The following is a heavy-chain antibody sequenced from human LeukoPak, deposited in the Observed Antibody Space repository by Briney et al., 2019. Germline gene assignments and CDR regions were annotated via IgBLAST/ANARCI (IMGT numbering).Heavy chain of an antibody. V-gene: IGHV3-30*02. CDR2: IRYDGSNK. CDR1: GFTFSSYG. Sequence: PGGSLRLSCAASGFTFSSYGMHWVRQAPGKGLEWVAFIRYDGSNKYYADSVKGRFTISRDNSKHTVFLHMNSLRTEDTAVYYCAKGLSFAFDFWGQGTMVTVSS. D-gene: IGHD3-16*02. J-gene: IGHJ3*01. CDR3: AKGLSFAFDF.